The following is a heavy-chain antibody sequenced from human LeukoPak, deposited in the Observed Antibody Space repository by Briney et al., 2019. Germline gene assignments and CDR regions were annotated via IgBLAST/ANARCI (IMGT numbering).Heavy chain of an antibody. CDR3: ARDRTYYYDSSGYLNWFDP. V-gene: IGHV3-21*01. J-gene: IGHJ5*02. CDR2: ISSSSSYI. D-gene: IGHD3-22*01. Sequence: PGGPLRLSCAASGFTFSSYSMNWVRQAPGKGLEWVSSISSSSSYIYYADSVKGRFTISRDNAKNSLYLQMNSLRAEDTAVYYCARDRTYYYDSSGYLNWFDPWGQGTLVTVSS. CDR1: GFTFSSYS.